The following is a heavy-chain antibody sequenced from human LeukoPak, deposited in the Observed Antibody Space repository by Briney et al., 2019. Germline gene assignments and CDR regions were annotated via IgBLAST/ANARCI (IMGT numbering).Heavy chain of an antibody. CDR1: GYTFTRYG. J-gene: IGHJ5*02. Sequence: GASVKVSCKASGYTFTRYGISWVRQAPGQGLEWMGWISAYNGNTNYAQKFQGRVTMTTDTSTSTAYMELRSLRSDDTAVYYCARDGTWELPGWFDPWGQGTLVTVSS. CDR3: ARDGTWELPGWFDP. D-gene: IGHD1-26*01. CDR2: ISAYNGNT. V-gene: IGHV1-18*01.